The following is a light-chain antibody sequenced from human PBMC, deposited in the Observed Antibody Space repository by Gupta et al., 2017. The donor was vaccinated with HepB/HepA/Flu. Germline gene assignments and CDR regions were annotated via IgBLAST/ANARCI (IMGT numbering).Light chain of an antibody. CDR2: SDN. Sequence: QSVLTPPPSVSGAPGQRVTIPCTGSSSNIGTGYDVLWYQQLPGTAPKLLIFSDNNRPSGVPDRFSGSKSGTSASLAITCLQTEDEADYYCQSYDSSRRGSVFGGGTKVTVL. J-gene: IGLJ3*02. CDR1: SSNIGTGYD. CDR3: QSYDSSRRGSV. V-gene: IGLV1-40*01.